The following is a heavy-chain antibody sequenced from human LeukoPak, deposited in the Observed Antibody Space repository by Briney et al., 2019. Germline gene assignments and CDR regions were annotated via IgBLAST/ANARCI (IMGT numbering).Heavy chain of an antibody. CDR3: ARVVPLAAGYDRAGYYFDY. D-gene: IGHD3-22*01. CDR1: GYTFTSYD. Sequence: EASVKVSCXASGYTFTSYDINWVRQATGQGLEWMGWMNPNSGNTGYAQKFQGRVTMTRNTSISTAYMELSSLRSEDTAVYYCARVVPLAAGYDRAGYYFDYWGQGTLVTVSS. CDR2: MNPNSGNT. V-gene: IGHV1-8*01. J-gene: IGHJ4*02.